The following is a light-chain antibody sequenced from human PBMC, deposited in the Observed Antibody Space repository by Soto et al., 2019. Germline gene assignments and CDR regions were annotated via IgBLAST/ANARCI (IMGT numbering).Light chain of an antibody. Sequence: DIQMTQSPSTLSGSVGDRVTITCRASQPISSWLAWYQQKPGKAPKLLIYKASTLRSGVPSRFSGSGSGTDFTLTINSLQSDELSTYYCQHYNSYSEAFGQGTKVELK. CDR1: QPISSW. V-gene: IGKV1-5*03. CDR2: KAS. J-gene: IGKJ1*01. CDR3: QHYNSYSEA.